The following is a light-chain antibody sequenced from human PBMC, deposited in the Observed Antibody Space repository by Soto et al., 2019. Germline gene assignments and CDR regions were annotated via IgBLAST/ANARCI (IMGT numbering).Light chain of an antibody. V-gene: IGLV1-44*01. J-gene: IGLJ2*01. CDR3: AAWDDSLSGLV. CDR2: THT. CDR1: SSNIGSNI. Sequence: QSVLTQPPSASGTPGQRVTTSCSGSSSNIGSNIVTWYQQLPGTAPKLLIYTHTQRPSGVPDRFSGSKSGTSASLSISGLQSEDAAEYFCAAWDDSLSGLVFGGGTKLTVL.